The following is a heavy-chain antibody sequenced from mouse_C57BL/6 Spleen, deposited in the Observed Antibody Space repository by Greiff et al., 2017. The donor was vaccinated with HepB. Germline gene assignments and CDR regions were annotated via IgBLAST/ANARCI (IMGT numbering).Heavy chain of an antibody. CDR1: GFTFSSYA. J-gene: IGHJ2*01. V-gene: IGHV5-4*01. D-gene: IGHD1-1*01. CDR2: ISDGGSYT. CDR3: ARDGYGSSFYYFDY. Sequence: EVKLQESGGGLVKPGGSLKLSCAASGFTFSSYAMSWVRQTPEKRLEWVATISDGGSYTYYPDNVKGRFTISRDNAKNNLYLQMSHLKSEDTAMYYCARDGYGSSFYYFDYWGQGTTLTVSS.